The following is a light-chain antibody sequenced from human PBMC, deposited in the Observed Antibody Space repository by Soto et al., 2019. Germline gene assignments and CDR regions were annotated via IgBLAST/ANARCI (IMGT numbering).Light chain of an antibody. Sequence: ETVMTQSPATLSVSPGERATLSCRASQSVSSNLAWYQQKPGQAPRLLIYGASTRATGIPARFSGSGSGTDFTLTISSLQPEDFALYYCHQDFDLPLTFGGGTKVEIK. J-gene: IGKJ4*01. CDR2: GAS. V-gene: IGKV3D-15*01. CDR1: QSVSSN. CDR3: HQDFDLPLT.